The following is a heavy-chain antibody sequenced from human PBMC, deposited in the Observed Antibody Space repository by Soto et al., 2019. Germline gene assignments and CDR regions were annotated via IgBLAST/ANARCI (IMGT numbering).Heavy chain of an antibody. CDR3: ASSLYCSGGSCYPAPS. V-gene: IGHV1-2*02. CDR2: MNPNTGGT. Sequence: ASVKVSCKASGYTFTGYYIHWVRQAPGQGLEWMGWMNPNTGGTNYAQKFQGRVTMTRDTSISTAYMELSRLRSDDTAIYYCASSLYCSGGSCYPAPSWGQGTLVTVS. D-gene: IGHD2-15*01. CDR1: GYTFTGYY. J-gene: IGHJ5*02.